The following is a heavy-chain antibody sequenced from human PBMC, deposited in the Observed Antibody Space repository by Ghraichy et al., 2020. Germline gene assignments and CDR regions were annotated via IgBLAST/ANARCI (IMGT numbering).Heavy chain of an antibody. CDR3: ARGIKLMPIVVVRYYYYYGMDV. D-gene: IGHD2-2*01. V-gene: IGHV1-8*01. Sequence: ASVKVSCKASGYTFTSYDINWVRQATGQGLEWMGWMNPNSGNTGYAQKFQGRVTMTRNTSISTAYMELSSLRSEDTAVYYCARGIKLMPIVVVRYYYYYGMDVWGQGTTVTVSS. CDR1: GYTFTSYD. J-gene: IGHJ6*02. CDR2: MNPNSGNT.